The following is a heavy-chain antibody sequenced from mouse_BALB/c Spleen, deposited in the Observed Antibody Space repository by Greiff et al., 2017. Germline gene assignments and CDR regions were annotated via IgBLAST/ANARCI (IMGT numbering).Heavy chain of an antibody. CDR3: ARLLYGSSSYFDY. CDR2: IDTSDSYT. CDR1: GYTFTDYW. J-gene: IGHJ2*01. Sequence: QVQLKQPGAELVMPGASVKMSCKASGYTFTDYWMHWVKQRPGQGLEWIGAIDTSDSYTSYNQKFKGKATLTVDESSSTAYMQLSSLTSEDSAVYYCARLLYGSSSYFDYWGQGTTLTVSS. V-gene: IGHV1-69*01. D-gene: IGHD1-1*01.